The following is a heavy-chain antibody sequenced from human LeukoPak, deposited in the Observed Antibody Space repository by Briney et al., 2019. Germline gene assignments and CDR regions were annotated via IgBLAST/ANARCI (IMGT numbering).Heavy chain of an antibody. CDR2: IYTSGST. V-gene: IGHV4-4*07. Sequence: KPSETLSLTCRVYGESFSDYYCAWIRQPPGKGLEWIGRIYTSGSTNYNPSLKSRVTISEDTSKNQFSLKLSSVTAADTAVYYCASRQYCSGGSCYGLGDAFDIWGQGTMVTVSS. CDR3: ASRQYCSGGSCYGLGDAFDI. D-gene: IGHD2-15*01. J-gene: IGHJ3*02. CDR1: GESFSDYY.